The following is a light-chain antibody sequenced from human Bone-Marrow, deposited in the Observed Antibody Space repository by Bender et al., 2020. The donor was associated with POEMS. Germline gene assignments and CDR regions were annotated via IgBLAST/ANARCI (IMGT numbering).Light chain of an antibody. CDR3: STYTGSTTWV. J-gene: IGLJ3*02. Sequence: QSALTQPPSASGSPGQSITISCSATSSDISDYDYVSWYQQHPGKAPKLMIYDVSDRPSGVSNRFSGSKSGDTASLTISGLQAEDEAYYYCSTYTGSTTWVFGGGTKLTVL. V-gene: IGLV2-14*03. CDR2: DVS. CDR1: SSDISDYDY.